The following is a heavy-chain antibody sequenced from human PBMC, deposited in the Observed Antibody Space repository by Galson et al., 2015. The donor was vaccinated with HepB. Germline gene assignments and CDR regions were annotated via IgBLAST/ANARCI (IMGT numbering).Heavy chain of an antibody. CDR3: TREDIVVVPGAISSPYHYGMDV. D-gene: IGHD2-2*01. CDR2: LSYDGRNN. V-gene: IGHV3-30-3*01. CDR1: GFTFSNYA. Sequence: SLRLSCAASGFTFSNYAMHWVRQAPGKGLEWVAVLSYDGRNNFYADSVKGRFTISRDNSKNTLYLQMNSLRAEDTAVFYCTREDIVVVPGAISSPYHYGMDVWGQGTTVTVSS. J-gene: IGHJ6*02.